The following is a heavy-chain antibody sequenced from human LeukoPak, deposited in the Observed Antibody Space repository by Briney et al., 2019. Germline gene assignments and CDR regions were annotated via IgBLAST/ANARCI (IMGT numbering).Heavy chain of an antibody. J-gene: IGHJ4*02. V-gene: IGHV3-21*04. D-gene: IGHD3-3*01. CDR2: ISYSSTYI. Sequence: PGGSLRLSCAASGFTFSHYNMNWVRQAPGKGLEWVSSISYSSTYIFYTDSVKGRFTISRDNSKNTLYLQMNSLRAEDTAVYYCAKEVQFSDFWSGYYSGTYYFDYWGQGTLVTVSS. CDR3: AKEVQFSDFWSGYYSGTYYFDY. CDR1: GFTFSHYN.